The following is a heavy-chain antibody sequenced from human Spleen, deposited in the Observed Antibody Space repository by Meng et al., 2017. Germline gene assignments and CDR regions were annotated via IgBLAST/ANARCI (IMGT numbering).Heavy chain of an antibody. J-gene: IGHJ3*02. CDR3: ARRHVTYDAFDI. CDR1: GYRFTTYW. Sequence: GESLKISCEGVGYRFTTYWIGWVRQMPGKGLEWMGIIYPGDSETTYSPSFRGQVTISVDKSISTAYLQWNSLKASDTAMYYCARRHVTYDAFDIWGQGTMVTVSS. V-gene: IGHV5-51*01. D-gene: IGHD2/OR15-2a*01. CDR2: IYPGDSET.